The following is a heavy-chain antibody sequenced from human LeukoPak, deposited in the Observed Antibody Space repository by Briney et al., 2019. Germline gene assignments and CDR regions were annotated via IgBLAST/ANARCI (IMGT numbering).Heavy chain of an antibody. CDR1: GYTFTGYY. CDR2: INPDSGET. J-gene: IGHJ4*02. Sequence: GASVKVSCKASGYTFTGYYMHWVRQAPGQGLEWMGWINPDSGETNFAQRFQGRVTMTRDTSITTGYMELIRLRSDDTAVYYCARGGRTDNPSDHWGQGTLVTVSS. D-gene: IGHD3-16*01. V-gene: IGHV1-2*02. CDR3: ARGGRTDNPSDH.